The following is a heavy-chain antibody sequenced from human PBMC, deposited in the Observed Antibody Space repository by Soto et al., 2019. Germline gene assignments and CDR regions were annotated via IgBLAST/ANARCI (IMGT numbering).Heavy chain of an antibody. CDR2: ISGSGGST. CDR3: AKGPEQLVHGVFDY. CDR1: GSTFSSYA. V-gene: IGHV3-23*01. J-gene: IGHJ4*02. D-gene: IGHD6-6*01. Sequence: GVSLRLSCAASGSTFSSYAMSWVRQAPGKGLEWVSAISGSGGSTYYADSVKGRFTISRDNSKNTLYLQMNRLRAEDTAVYYCAKGPEQLVHGVFDYWGQGTLVTVSS.